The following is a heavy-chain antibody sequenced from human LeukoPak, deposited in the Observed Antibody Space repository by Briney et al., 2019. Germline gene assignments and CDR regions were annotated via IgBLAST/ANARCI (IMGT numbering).Heavy chain of an antibody. CDR2: INHSGST. CDR3: ARQPTYYYGMDV. V-gene: IGHV4-34*01. J-gene: IGHJ6*02. Sequence: NPSETLSLTCAVYGGSFSGYYWSWIRQPPGKGLEWIGEINHSGSTNYNPSLKSRVTISVDTSKNQFSLKLSSVTAADTAVYYCARQPTYYYGMDVWGQGTTVTVSS. D-gene: IGHD1-26*01. CDR1: GGSFSGYY.